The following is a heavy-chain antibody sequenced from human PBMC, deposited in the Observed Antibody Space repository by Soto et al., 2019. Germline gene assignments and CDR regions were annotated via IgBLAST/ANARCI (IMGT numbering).Heavy chain of an antibody. D-gene: IGHD2-15*01. Sequence: EVLLLESGGGLVQPGGSLRLSCAASGFTFNTFAMTWVRQAPGKGLEWVSALSGSGSLSYYADSVKGRFTISRDNSKKMLYLEMNSLRPEDTAVYYCATCSAGRCYGALGGTLDYYGMDVWGQGTTVTVSS. CDR3: ATCSAGRCYGALGGTLDYYGMDV. CDR1: GFTFNTFA. J-gene: IGHJ6*02. CDR2: LSGSGSLS. V-gene: IGHV3-23*01.